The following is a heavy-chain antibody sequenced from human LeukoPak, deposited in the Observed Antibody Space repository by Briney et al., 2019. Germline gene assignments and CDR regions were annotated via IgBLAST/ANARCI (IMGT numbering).Heavy chain of an antibody. CDR1: GFTFSSYW. D-gene: IGHD6-19*01. Sequence: GGSLRLSCAASGFTFSSYWMSWVRQAPGKGLEWVANIKQDGSEKYYVDSVKGRFTISRDNAKNSLYLQMNSLRAEDTAVYYCARVRVGSGPHFDYWGQGTLVTVSS. J-gene: IGHJ4*02. V-gene: IGHV3-7*01. CDR3: ARVRVGSGPHFDY. CDR2: IKQDGSEK.